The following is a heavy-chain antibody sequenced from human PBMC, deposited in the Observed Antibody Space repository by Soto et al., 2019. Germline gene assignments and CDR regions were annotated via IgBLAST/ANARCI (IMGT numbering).Heavy chain of an antibody. CDR2: IWYDGSNK. Sequence: GGSLRLSCAASGFTCSSYGMHWVRQAPGKGLEWVAVIWYDGSNKYYADSVKGRFTISRDNSKNTLYLQMNSLRAEDTAVYYCAASIGYSYGYYGMDVWGQGTTVT. J-gene: IGHJ6*02. V-gene: IGHV3-33*01. CDR1: GFTCSSYG. D-gene: IGHD5-18*01. CDR3: AASIGYSYGYYGMDV.